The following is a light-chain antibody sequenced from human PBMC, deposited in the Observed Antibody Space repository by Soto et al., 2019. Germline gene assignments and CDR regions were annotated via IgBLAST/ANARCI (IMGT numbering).Light chain of an antibody. CDR3: LYDFKFPRT. V-gene: IGKV1-17*01. CDR1: QGIRND. J-gene: IGKJ1*01. Sequence: DIQMTQSPSSLSAYVGDRVTITCRASQGIRNDLDWYQQRPGKAPKRLIYVASSLQSGVPSRFSGSGSGTEFTLTISSLQPEDSATYYCLYDFKFPRTFAQGTNVDI. CDR2: VAS.